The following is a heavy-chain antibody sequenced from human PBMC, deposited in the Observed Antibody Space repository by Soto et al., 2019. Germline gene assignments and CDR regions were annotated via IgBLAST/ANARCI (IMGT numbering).Heavy chain of an antibody. V-gene: IGHV4-59*08. CDR3: ARRYGSCFDY. CDR2: IYYSGST. D-gene: IGHD5-18*01. CDR1: GGSISSYY. J-gene: IGHJ4*02. Sequence: QVQLQESGPGLVKPSETLSLTCTVSGGSISSYYWSWIRQPPGKGLEWIGYIYYSGSTNYNPSLTTRVTLSVDTSKTQFPLKLRSVTAAATAVYYCARRYGSCFDYWGQGTLVTVSS.